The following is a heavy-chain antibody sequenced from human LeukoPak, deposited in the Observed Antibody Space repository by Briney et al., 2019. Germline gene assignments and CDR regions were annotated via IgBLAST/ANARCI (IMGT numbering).Heavy chain of an antibody. J-gene: IGHJ4*02. CDR2: ISSSSSCI. Sequence: GGSLRLSCAASGVTFSSYSMNWVRQAPGKGLEWVSSISSSSSCIYYADSVKGRFTISIDNAKNSLYLQMNSLRAEDTGVYYCARVTTEDKLRYFDWLLYPGFDYWGQGTLVTVSS. CDR1: GVTFSSYS. CDR3: ARVTTEDKLRYFDWLLYPGFDY. D-gene: IGHD3-9*01. V-gene: IGHV3-21*01.